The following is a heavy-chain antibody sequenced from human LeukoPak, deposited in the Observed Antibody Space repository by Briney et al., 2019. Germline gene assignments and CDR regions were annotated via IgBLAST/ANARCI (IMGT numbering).Heavy chain of an antibody. V-gene: IGHV3-23*01. CDR2: ISGSGGGT. D-gene: IGHD3-10*01. CDR1: GFTFSSSA. J-gene: IGHJ4*02. Sequence: GGSLRLSCAASGFTFSSSAMSWVRQAPGKGLEWVSGISGSGGGTYYADSVKGRFTISRDNSKNTLYLQMNSLRAEDTAVYYCARDLGFGELLFWGQGTLVTVSS. CDR3: ARDLGFGELLF.